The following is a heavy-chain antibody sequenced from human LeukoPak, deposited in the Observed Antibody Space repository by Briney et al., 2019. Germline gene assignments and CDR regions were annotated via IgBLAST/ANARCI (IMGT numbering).Heavy chain of an antibody. V-gene: IGHV4-30-4*08. J-gene: IGHJ5*02. Sequence: NPSQTLSLTCTVSGGSISSGDYYWSWIRQPPGKGVEWVGYIYYCGSTYYNPTLKSRVTVSVDMSKNQFSLTLSSVPAADTAVYYCARGILLEWLFGRWFDPWGQGTLVTVSS. D-gene: IGHD3-3*01. CDR2: IYYCGST. CDR1: GGSISSGDYY. CDR3: ARGILLEWLFGRWFDP.